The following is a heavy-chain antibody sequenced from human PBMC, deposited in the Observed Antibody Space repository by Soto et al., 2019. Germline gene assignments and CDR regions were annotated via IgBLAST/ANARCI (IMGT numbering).Heavy chain of an antibody. D-gene: IGHD2-15*01. Sequence: ASVKVSCKVSGYTLTELSMHWVRQAPGKGLEWMGGFDPEDGETIYAQKFQGRVTMTEDTSTDTAYMELSSLRSEDTAVYYCATTDFYYCSGGSCYGNWFDPWGQGTLVTVSS. CDR1: GYTLTELS. J-gene: IGHJ5*02. CDR3: ATTDFYYCSGGSCYGNWFDP. V-gene: IGHV1-24*01. CDR2: FDPEDGET.